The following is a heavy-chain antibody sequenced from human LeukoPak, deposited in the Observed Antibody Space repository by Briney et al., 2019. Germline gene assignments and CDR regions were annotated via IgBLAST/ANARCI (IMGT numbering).Heavy chain of an antibody. D-gene: IGHD3-22*01. J-gene: IGHJ5*02. CDR2: IYYSGST. V-gene: IGHV4-39*07. CDR1: GGSISSSSYY. CDR3: ARVWGYYSEWFDP. Sequence: PSETLSLTCTVSGGSISSSSYYWGWIRQPPGKGLEWIGSIYYSGSTYYNPSLKSRVTISVDTSKNQFSLKLSSVTAADTAVYYCARVWGYYSEWFDPWGLGTLVTVSS.